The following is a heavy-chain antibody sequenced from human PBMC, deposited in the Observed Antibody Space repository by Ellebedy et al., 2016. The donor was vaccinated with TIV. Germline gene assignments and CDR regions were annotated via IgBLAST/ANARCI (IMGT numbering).Heavy chain of an antibody. CDR1: GYTFATSG. J-gene: IGHJ4*02. CDR2: ISTSTGKT. D-gene: IGHD1-26*01. CDR3: ARGWELLHWDY. Sequence: ASVKVSCXASGYTFATSGISWVRQAPGQGLEWMGWISTSTGKTIYAQNLQGRVTMTTNTSTSTAYMELSSLRSEDTAVYYCARGWELLHWDYWGQGTLVTVSS. V-gene: IGHV1-18*01.